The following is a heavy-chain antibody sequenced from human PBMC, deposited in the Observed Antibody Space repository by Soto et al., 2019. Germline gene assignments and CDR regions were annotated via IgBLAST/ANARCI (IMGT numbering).Heavy chain of an antibody. D-gene: IGHD3-3*01. Sequence: PSETLALTCAVYGGSFSGYYWRWIRQPPGKGLEWIGEINHSGSTNYNPSLKSRVTISVDTSKNQFSRKLSSVPAADTAVYYCGRITIFGVVNFLYHMAFWGKGTPVPVS. J-gene: IGHJ6*03. CDR2: INHSGST. CDR3: GRITIFGVVNFLYHMAF. V-gene: IGHV4-34*01. CDR1: GGSFSGYY.